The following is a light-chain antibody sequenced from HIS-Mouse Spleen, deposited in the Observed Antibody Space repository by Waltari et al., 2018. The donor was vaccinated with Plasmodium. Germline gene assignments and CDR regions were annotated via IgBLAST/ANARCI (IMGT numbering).Light chain of an antibody. CDR3: MIWPSNASGV. Sequence: QPVLTQPPSSSASPGESARLTCPLPSAINVGSYNISWSQPNPGSPPRYLLYYYSDSDKGQGSGVPSRFSGSKDASANTGILLISGLQSEDEADYYCMIWPSNASGVFGGGTKLTVL. V-gene: IGLV5-37*01. J-gene: IGLJ3*02. CDR2: YYSDSDK. CDR1: SAINVGSYN.